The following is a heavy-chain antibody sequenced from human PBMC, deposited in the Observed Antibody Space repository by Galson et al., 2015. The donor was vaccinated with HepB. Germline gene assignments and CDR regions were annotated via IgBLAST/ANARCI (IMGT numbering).Heavy chain of an antibody. J-gene: IGHJ4*02. CDR3: ARDRNSYGYGSLPDY. CDR1: GFTFSDYY. Sequence: SLRLSCAASGFTFSDYYMSWIRQAPGKRLEWVSYISSSSSYTNYADSVKGRFTISRDNAKNSLYLQMNSLRAEDTAVYYCARDRNSYGYGSLPDYWGQGTLVTVSS. D-gene: IGHD5-18*01. CDR2: ISSSSSYT. V-gene: IGHV3-11*06.